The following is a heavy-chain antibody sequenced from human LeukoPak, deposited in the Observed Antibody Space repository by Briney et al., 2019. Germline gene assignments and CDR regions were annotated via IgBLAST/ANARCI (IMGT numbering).Heavy chain of an antibody. V-gene: IGHV3-74*01. D-gene: IGHD2-2*01. J-gene: IGHJ4*02. CDR3: ARGYHWSIDY. Sequence: GGSLRLSCAASGFIFRSYWMHWVRQAPGKGLVWVSRINSDGSSTSYADSVKGRFTISRDNAKNSLYLQMNSLRAEDTAVYYCARGYHWSIDYWGQGTLVTVSS. CDR1: GFIFRSYW. CDR2: INSDGSST.